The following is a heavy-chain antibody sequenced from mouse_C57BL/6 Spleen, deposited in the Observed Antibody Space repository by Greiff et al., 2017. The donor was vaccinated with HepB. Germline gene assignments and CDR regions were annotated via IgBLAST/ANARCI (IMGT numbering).Heavy chain of an antibody. CDR2: IDPSDSYT. CDR1: GYTFTSYW. Sequence: QVQLQQPGAELVRPGTSVKLSCKASGYTFTSYWMHWVKQRPGQGLEWIGVIDPSDSYTNYNQKFKGKATLTVDTSSSTAYMQLSSLTSEDSAVYYCARWGDYDEGYYFDYWGQGTTLTVSS. D-gene: IGHD2-4*01. V-gene: IGHV1-59*01. CDR3: ARWGDYDEGYYFDY. J-gene: IGHJ2*01.